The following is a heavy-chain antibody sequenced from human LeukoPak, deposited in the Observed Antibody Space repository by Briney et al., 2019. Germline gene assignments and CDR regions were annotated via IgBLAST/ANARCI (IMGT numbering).Heavy chain of an antibody. D-gene: IGHD3-10*01. V-gene: IGHV4-59*01. CDR1: GGSISSYY. J-gene: IGHJ5*02. Sequence: PSETLSLTCTVSGGSISSYYWSWIRQPPGKGLEWIGYIYYSGSTNYNPSLKSRVPISVDTSKNQFYTAVYYCARGSMVRGFDPWGQGTLVTVSS. CDR3: P. CDR2: IYYSGST.